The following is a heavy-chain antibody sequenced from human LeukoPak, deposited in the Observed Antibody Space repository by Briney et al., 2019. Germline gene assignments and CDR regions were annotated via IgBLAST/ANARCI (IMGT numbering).Heavy chain of an antibody. CDR2: ISGSGGST. D-gene: IGHD6-13*01. CDR3: AKASSPNYYYYGMDV. CDR1: GFTFSSYA. J-gene: IGHJ6*02. V-gene: IGHV3-23*01. Sequence: GGSLRLSCAASGFTFSSYAMSWVRRAPGKGLEWVSAISGSGGSTYYADSVKGRFTISRDNSKNTLYLQMNSLRAEDTAVYYCAKASSPNYYYYGMDVWGQGTTVTVSS.